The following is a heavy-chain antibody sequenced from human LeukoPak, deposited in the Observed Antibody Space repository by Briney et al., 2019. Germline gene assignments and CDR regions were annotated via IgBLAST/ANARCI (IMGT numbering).Heavy chain of an antibody. J-gene: IGHJ4*02. CDR1: GFTVSSYA. D-gene: IGHD4/OR15-4a*01. V-gene: IGHV3-23*01. CDR2: ITISGDRT. CDR3: ANPAMVVTQIGSFDY. Sequence: GGSLRLSCAASGFTVSSYAMSWVRQAPGKGLEWVSTITISGDRTYYADSVKGRFTISRDNSKNTLYLQMNSLRAEDTAVYYCANPAMVVTQIGSFDYWGQGTLVTVSS.